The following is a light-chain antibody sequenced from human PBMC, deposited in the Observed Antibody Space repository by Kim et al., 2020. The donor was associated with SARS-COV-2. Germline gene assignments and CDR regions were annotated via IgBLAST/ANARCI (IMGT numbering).Light chain of an antibody. V-gene: IGLV6-57*03. Sequence: KTVTISCTRSRGSIASNYVQWYQLRPGSAPTTVIYEDDQRPSGAPDRFSGSIDSSSNSASLTISGLKTEDEADYYCQSYDSSNSWVFGGGTRLTVL. CDR3: QSYDSSNSWV. CDR2: EDD. CDR1: RGSIASNY. J-gene: IGLJ3*02.